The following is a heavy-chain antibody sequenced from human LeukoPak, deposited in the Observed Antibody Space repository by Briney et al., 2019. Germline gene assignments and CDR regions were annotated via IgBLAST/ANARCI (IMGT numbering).Heavy chain of an antibody. CDR3: ARDIDREFNGFDP. D-gene: IGHD1-14*01. Sequence: ASVKVSCKASGYIFTSYAMHWVRQAPGQRFEWMGWINAGNGNTKYSQKFQGRVTISRDTSASTVYMELSSLRSEDTAVYYCARDIDREFNGFDPWGQGPLVTVSS. CDR2: INAGNGNT. V-gene: IGHV1-3*01. J-gene: IGHJ5*02. CDR1: GYIFTSYA.